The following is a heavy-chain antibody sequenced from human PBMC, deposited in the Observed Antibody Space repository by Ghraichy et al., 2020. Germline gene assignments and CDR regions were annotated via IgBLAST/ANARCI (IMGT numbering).Heavy chain of an antibody. CDR1: GFTFSSYD. CDR2: IGTAGDT. CDR3: ARVGKGYCSGGSCSKSSHWYFDL. J-gene: IGHJ2*01. Sequence: GGSLRLSCAASGFTFSSYDMHWVRQATGKGLEWVSAIGTAGDTYYPGSVKGRFTISRENAKNSLYLQMNSLRAGDTAVYYCARVGKGYCSGGSCSKSSHWYFDLWGRGTLVTVSS. V-gene: IGHV3-13*01. D-gene: IGHD2-15*01.